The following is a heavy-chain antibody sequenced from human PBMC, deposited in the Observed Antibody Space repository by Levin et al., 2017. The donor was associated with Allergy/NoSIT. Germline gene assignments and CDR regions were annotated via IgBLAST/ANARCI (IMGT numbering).Heavy chain of an antibody. D-gene: IGHD1-26*01. CDR3: AKRFGRHNTFDV. CDR2: ISENGDGT. CDR1: GFTFSNNA. Sequence: GGSLRLSCAASGFTFSNNAMSWVRQAPGKGLEWVSDISENGDGTQYADSVKGRFSISRDNSKNTLHLQMDSLRAEDTAVYYCAKRFGRHNTFDVWGQGTMVIVSS. V-gene: IGHV3-23*01. J-gene: IGHJ3*01.